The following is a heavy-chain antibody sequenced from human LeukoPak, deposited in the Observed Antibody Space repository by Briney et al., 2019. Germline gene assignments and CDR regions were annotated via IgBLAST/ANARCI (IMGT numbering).Heavy chain of an antibody. J-gene: IGHJ4*02. D-gene: IGHD5-24*01. CDR1: GGSISSGDYY. V-gene: IGHV4-61*08. CDR2: IYYSGST. CDR3: ARAPKMATINYFDY. Sequence: SETLSLTCTVSGGSISSGDYYWSWIRQPPGKGLEWIGYIYYSGSTNYNPSLKSRVTISVDTSKNQFSLKLSSVTAADTAVYYCARAPKMATINYFDYWGQGTLVTVSS.